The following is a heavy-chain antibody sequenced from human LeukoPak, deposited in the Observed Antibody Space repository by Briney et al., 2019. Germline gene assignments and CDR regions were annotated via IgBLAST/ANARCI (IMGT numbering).Heavy chain of an antibody. CDR1: GGSISSSSYY. J-gene: IGHJ5*02. CDR3: ASHVQEWELLRWFDP. Sequence: SETLSLTCTVSGGSISSSSYYWGWIRQPPGKGLEWIGSIYYSGSTYYNPSLKSRVTISVDTSKNQFSLKLSSVTAADTAVYYCASHVQEWELLRWFDPWGQGTLVTVSS. V-gene: IGHV4-39*07. CDR2: IYYSGST. D-gene: IGHD1-26*01.